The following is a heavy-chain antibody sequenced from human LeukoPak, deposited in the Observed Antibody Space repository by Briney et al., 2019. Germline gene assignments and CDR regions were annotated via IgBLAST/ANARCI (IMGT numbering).Heavy chain of an antibody. CDR3: ARGLTMVRGSALANWFDP. V-gene: IGHV3-64*01. CDR1: GFTFSSYA. J-gene: IGHJ5*02. D-gene: IGHD3-10*01. CDR2: ISSNGGST. Sequence: GGSLRLSCSASGFTFSSYAMHWVRQAPGKGLEYVSAISSNGGSTYYANSVKGRFTISRDNSRNTLYLQMGSLRAEDMAVYYCARGLTMVRGSALANWFDPWGQGTLVTVSS.